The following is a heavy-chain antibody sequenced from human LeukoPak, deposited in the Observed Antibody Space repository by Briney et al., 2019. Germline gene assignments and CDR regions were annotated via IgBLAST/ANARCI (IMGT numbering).Heavy chain of an antibody. CDR2: INWNGDST. CDR3: ARARLGAFGGRSHYYYYYMDV. CDR1: GFTFDNYG. V-gene: IGHV3-20*04. J-gene: IGHJ6*03. D-gene: IGHD3-3*01. Sequence: GGSLRLSCAASGFTFDNYGMSWVRQVPGKGLEWVSGINWNGDSTGYADSVKGRITISRDNAKSSLYLQMDSLRVEDTALYYCARARLGAFGGRSHYYYYYMDVWGKGTTVTVSS.